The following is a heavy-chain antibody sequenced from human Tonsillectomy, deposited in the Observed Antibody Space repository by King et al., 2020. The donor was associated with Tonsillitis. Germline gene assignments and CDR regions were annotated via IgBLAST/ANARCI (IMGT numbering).Heavy chain of an antibody. J-gene: IGHJ4*02. D-gene: IGHD1-20*01. CDR1: GFTFSSCN. CDR2: ISSGGSYI. Sequence: EVQLVESGGGLVKPGGSLRLSCAASGFTFSSCNMNWVRQAPGKGLEWVSSISSGGSYIYYADSVKGRFTISRDNAKNSLYLQMNSLRAEDTAVYYCARGYNWNDLGGLFDYWGQGTLVTVSS. CDR3: ARGYNWNDLGGLFDY. V-gene: IGHV3-21*01.